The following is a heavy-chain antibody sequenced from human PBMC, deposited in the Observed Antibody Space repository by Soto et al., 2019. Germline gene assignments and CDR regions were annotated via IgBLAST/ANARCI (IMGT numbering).Heavy chain of an antibody. Sequence: GASVKVSCKASGYTFTYSYIHWVRQAPGKGLEWMGWIRPSSGATQYAQKFQGWVTVTRDTYTSTVYLYVSRLRSDGTAVYYCARELYDNGPSGLDVWGQGTTVTVSS. D-gene: IGHD3-22*01. CDR2: IRPSSGAT. V-gene: IGHV1-2*04. J-gene: IGHJ6*02. CDR3: ARELYDNGPSGLDV. CDR1: GYTFTYSY.